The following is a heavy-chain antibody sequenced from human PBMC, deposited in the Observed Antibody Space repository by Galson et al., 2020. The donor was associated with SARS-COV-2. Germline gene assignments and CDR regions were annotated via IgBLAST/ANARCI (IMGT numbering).Heavy chain of an antibody. CDR2: IYYSGST. D-gene: IGHD3-3*01. V-gene: IGHV4-59*01. CDR1: GGSISSYY. J-gene: IGHJ4*01. Sequence: SETLSLNCTVSGGSISSYYWSWIRQPPGKGLEWIGYIYYSGSTNYNPSLKRRVTISVDTSKNQFSLKPSSVTAADTAVYYCARAAQTYYEFWRGYDNAPHVDYWSHGTRVTVSS. CDR3: ARAAQTYYEFWRGYDNAPHVDY.